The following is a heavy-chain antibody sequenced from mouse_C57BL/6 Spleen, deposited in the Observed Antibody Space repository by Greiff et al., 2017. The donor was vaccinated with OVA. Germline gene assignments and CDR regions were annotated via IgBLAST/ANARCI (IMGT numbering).Heavy chain of an antibody. Sequence: EVKLQESGGDLVKPGGSLKLSCAASGFTFSSYGMSWVSQTPDKRLEWVATISSGGSYTYYPDSVKGRFTISRDNAKNTLYLQMSSLKSEDTAMYYCARRGNHPYYYAMDYWGQGTSVTVSS. J-gene: IGHJ4*01. CDR1: GFTFSSYG. D-gene: IGHD2-1*01. CDR3: ARRGNHPYYYAMDY. CDR2: ISSGGSYT. V-gene: IGHV5-6*02.